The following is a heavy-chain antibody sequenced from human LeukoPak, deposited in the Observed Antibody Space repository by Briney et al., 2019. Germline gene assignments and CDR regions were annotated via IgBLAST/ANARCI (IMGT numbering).Heavy chain of an antibody. J-gene: IGHJ5*02. CDR1: GGSFGGYY. CDR3: ARRGYCSSTSCYWFDP. V-gene: IGHV4-34*01. D-gene: IGHD2-2*01. CDR2: INHSGST. Sequence: SETLSLTCAVYGGSFGGYYWSWIRQPPGKGLEWIGEINHSGSTNYNPSLKSRVTISVDTSKNQFSLKLSSVTAADTAVYYCARRGYCSSTSCYWFDPWGQGTLVTVSS.